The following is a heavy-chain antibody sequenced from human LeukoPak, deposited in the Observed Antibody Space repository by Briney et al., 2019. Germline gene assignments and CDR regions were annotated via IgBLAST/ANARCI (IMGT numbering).Heavy chain of an antibody. V-gene: IGHV1-2*02. Sequence: AASVTVSCKTSGYRFSDYYMHWVRQAPGQGLEWMGWVNSNSGGTHYAQKFEGRVTMTRDTSISTAYMELSRLKSDDTAVYYCARGYCSGGSCYHFESWGQGTLVTVSS. D-gene: IGHD2-15*01. J-gene: IGHJ4*02. CDR2: VNSNSGGT. CDR1: GYRFSDYY. CDR3: ARGYCSGGSCYHFES.